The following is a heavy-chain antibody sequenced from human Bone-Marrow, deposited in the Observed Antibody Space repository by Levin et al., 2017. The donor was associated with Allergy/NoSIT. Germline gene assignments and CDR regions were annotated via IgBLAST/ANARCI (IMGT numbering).Heavy chain of an antibody. J-gene: IGHJ4*02. CDR2: IKLKTDGATA. D-gene: IGHD5-12*01. V-gene: IGHV3-15*01. CDR1: GFTFSAAW. CDR3: TTGPYDWKN. Sequence: GGSLRLSCAVSGFTFSAAWLTWVRQAPGKGLEWLGRIKLKTDGATADYAAPVKGRFTISRDDSKNILYLQMSSLKSEDTGMYYCTTGPYDWKNWGQGTLVTVSS.